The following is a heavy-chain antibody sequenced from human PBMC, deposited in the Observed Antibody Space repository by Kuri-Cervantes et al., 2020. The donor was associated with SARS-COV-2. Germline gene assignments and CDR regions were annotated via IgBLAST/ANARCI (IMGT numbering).Heavy chain of an antibody. V-gene: IGHV5-10-1*01. CDR2: IDPSDSYT. CDR1: GYSFTSYW. D-gene: IGHD3-10*01. Sequence: GESLKISCKGSGYSFTSYWISWVRQMPGKGLEWRGRIDPSDSYTNYSPSFQGHVTISADKSISTAYLQWSSLKASDTAMYYCARKPSGSGYNYGMDVWGQGTTVTVSS. CDR3: ARKPSGSGYNYGMDV. J-gene: IGHJ6*02.